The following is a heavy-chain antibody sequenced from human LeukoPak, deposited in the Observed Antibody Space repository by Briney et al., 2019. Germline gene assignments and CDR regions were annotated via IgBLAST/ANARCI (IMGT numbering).Heavy chain of an antibody. J-gene: IGHJ4*02. D-gene: IGHD1-26*01. V-gene: IGHV3-74*01. CDR3: ARYSDSYHAIDY. CDR1: GFTFSSYW. Sequence: GGSLRLSCAASGFTFSSYWMHWVRQAPGKGLVWVSRISSEGTSTSYADSVKGRFTISRDNAENTLYLQMNSLRAEDTALYYCARYSDSYHAIDYWGQGTLVTVSS. CDR2: ISSEGTST.